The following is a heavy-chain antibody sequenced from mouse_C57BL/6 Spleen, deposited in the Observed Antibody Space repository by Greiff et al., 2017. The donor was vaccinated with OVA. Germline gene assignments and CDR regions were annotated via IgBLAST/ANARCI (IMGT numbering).Heavy chain of an antibody. D-gene: IGHD4-1*01. CDR2: ISSGSSTI. J-gene: IGHJ1*03. V-gene: IGHV5-17*01. CDR1: GFTFSDYG. CDR3: AETGDWYFDG. Sequence: EVMLVESGGGLVKPGGSLKLSCAASGFTFSDYGMHWVRQAPEKGLEWVAYISSGSSTIYYADTVKGRITISRDNTKNTLFLQLTSLRSEDTAMYYCAETGDWYFDGWGTGTTVTVSS.